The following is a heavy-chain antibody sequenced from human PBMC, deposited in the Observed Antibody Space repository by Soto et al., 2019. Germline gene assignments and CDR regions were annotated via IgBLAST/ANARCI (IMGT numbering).Heavy chain of an antibody. J-gene: IGHJ4*02. D-gene: IGHD4-17*01. V-gene: IGHV4-30-2*01. Sequence: PSETLSLTCAVSGGSISSGGYSWSRIRQPPGKGLECIGYIYHSGSTYYNPSLKSRVTMSVDRSKNQFSLKLSSVTAADTAVYYCARAKTTVTTFDYWGQGTLVTVSS. CDR2: IYHSGST. CDR3: ARAKTTVTTFDY. CDR1: GGSISSGGYS.